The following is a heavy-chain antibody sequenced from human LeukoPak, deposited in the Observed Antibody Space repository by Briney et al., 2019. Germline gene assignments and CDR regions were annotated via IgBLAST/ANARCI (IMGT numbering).Heavy chain of an antibody. D-gene: IGHD1-26*01. V-gene: IGHV1-18*01. CDR1: GYTFTSYG. Sequence: GASVKVSCKASGYTFTSYGISWVRQAPGQGLEWMGWISAYNGNTNYAQKLQGRVTMTTDTSTSTAYMELRSLRSDDTAVYYCARSGSYSRYYYYYYMDVWGKGTTVTISS. CDR3: ARSGSYSRYYYYYYMDV. J-gene: IGHJ6*03. CDR2: ISAYNGNT.